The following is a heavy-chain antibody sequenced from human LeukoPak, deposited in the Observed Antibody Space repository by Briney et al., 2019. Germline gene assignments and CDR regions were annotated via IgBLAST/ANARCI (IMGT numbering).Heavy chain of an antibody. D-gene: IGHD3-10*01. J-gene: IGHJ4*02. CDR3: ASIGVNYYSWFDY. CDR1: GGSINSTNYY. CDR2: IYYSGRT. Sequence: PSETLSLTCTVSGGSINSTNYYWGWIRQPPGKGLEWIGNIYYSGRTYYNPSLKNRVTISVDTSKNQFSLMPSSVTAADAAVYYCASIGVNYYSWFDYWGQGTQVTVSS. V-gene: IGHV4-39*01.